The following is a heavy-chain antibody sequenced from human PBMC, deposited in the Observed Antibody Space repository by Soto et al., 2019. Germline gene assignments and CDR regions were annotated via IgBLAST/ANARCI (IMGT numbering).Heavy chain of an antibody. Sequence: QVQLQESGPGLVKPSGTLSLTCAVSGGSVFTNNWWTWVRQPPGKGLEWIGEVYHSGSTNYNPSLRSRVTISVDKSNSQFSLRLTSVTAADTAVYYWARLSAEWHNHYYYGLDVWGQGTTVTVSS. D-gene: IGHD3-16*01. V-gene: IGHV4-4*02. CDR1: GGSVFTNNW. CDR2: VYHSGST. CDR3: ARLSAEWHNHYYYGLDV. J-gene: IGHJ6*02.